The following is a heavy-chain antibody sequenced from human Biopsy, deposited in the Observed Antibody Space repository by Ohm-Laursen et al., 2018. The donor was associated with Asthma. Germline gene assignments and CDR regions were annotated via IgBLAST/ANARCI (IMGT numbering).Heavy chain of an antibody. CDR3: AKDVFPGWELRRGPDY. V-gene: IGHV3-30*18. CDR2: VSFDGSNK. Sequence: SLRLSCTATGFTFSNYVMSWVRQAPGKGLDWVAVVSFDGSNKNYTDSVKGRFTISRDNSRNTLHLQMNSLRAEDTAVYYCAKDVFPGWELRRGPDYWGQGTLVTVSP. CDR1: GFTFSNYV. D-gene: IGHD1-26*01. J-gene: IGHJ4*02.